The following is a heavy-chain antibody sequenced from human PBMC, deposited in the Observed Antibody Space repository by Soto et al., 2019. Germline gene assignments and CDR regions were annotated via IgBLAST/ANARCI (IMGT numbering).Heavy chain of an antibody. V-gene: IGHV4-59*01. CDR1: GGSISSSY. D-gene: IGHD5-12*01. CDR2: IYYSGST. J-gene: IGHJ4*02. CDR3: ARERRDGYKRYFDY. Sequence: QVQLQESGPGLVKPSETLSLMCTVSGGSISSSYWSWIRQPPGKGLEWIGYIYYSGSTNYNPSLKSRVTISVDTSKNQFSLKLSSVTAADTAVYYCARERRDGYKRYFDYWGQGTLVTVSS.